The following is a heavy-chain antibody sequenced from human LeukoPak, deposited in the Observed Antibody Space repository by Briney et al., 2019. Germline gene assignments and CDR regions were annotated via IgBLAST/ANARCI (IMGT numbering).Heavy chain of an antibody. D-gene: IGHD1-26*01. CDR2: ISSSSSYI. J-gene: IGHJ4*02. Sequence: GGSLRLSCAASGFTFSSYSMNWVRQAPGKGLEWVSSISSSSSYIYYADSVKGRFTISRDNAKNSLYLQMNSLRAEDTAVYYCASGGIYYGAAFDFWGQGSLVTVSA. CDR1: GFTFSSYS. V-gene: IGHV3-21*01. CDR3: ASGGIYYGAAFDF.